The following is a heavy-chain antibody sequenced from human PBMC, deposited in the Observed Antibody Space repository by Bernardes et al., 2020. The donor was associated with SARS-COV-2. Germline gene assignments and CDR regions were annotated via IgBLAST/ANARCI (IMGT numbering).Heavy chain of an antibody. D-gene: IGHD1-1*01. Sequence: SVKVSCKASRDTSSTFAFNWVRQAPGQGPEWMGRIVPINGVADYAHRFQGRLTFSVDKSTSTVHMELTSLTSADTAVYFFAKQPPRSAPLSYWGQGTLVTVSS. CDR2: IVPINGVA. CDR1: RDTSSTFA. J-gene: IGHJ4*02. CDR3: AKQPPRSAPLSY. V-gene: IGHV1-69*04.